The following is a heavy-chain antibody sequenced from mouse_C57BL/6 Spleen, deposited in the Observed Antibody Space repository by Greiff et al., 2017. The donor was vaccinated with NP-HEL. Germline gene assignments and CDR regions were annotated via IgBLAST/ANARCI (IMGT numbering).Heavy chain of an antibody. Sequence: VQLQQSGAELVKPGASVKISCKASGYAFSSYWMNWVKQRPGKGLEWIGQIYPGDGDTNYNGKLKGKATLTADKSSSPAYMQLSILTAEDSAVYLCAREIPLGRGDYWGQGTTLTVSS. J-gene: IGHJ2*01. D-gene: IGHD4-1*01. CDR2: IYPGDGDT. CDR3: AREIPLGRGDY. CDR1: GYAFSSYW. V-gene: IGHV1-80*01.